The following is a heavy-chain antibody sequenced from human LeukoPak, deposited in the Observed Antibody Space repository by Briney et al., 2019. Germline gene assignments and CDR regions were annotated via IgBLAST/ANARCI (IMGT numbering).Heavy chain of an antibody. V-gene: IGHV3-23*01. J-gene: IGHJ4*02. CDR3: ARARGDYDFWSGPSKYYFDY. D-gene: IGHD3-3*01. CDR1: GFTFSSYA. CDR2: ISGSGGST. Sequence: GGSLRLSCAASGFTFSSYAMSWVRQAPGKGLEWVSAISGSGGSTYYADSVKGRFTISRDNSKNTLYLRMNSLRAEGTAVYYCARARGDYDFWSGPSKYYFDYWGQGTLVTVSS.